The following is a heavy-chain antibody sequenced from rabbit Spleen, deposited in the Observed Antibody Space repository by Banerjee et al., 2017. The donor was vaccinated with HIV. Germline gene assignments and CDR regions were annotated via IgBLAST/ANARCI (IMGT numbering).Heavy chain of an antibody. CDR2: IDPVFGIT. Sequence: QEQLVESGGGLVQPGGSLKLSCTVSGFDISKYGVTWVRQAPGKGLEWIGYIDPVFGITYYASWVNGRFSISRENTQNTVSLQLNSLTAADTATYFCARDLTGVIGWNFGWWGQGTLVTVS. CDR3: ARDLTGVIGWNFGW. V-gene: IGHV1S47*01. J-gene: IGHJ4*01. CDR1: GFDISKYG. D-gene: IGHD1-1*01.